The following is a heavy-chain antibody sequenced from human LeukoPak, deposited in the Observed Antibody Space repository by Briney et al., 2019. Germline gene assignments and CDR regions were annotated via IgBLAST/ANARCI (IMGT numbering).Heavy chain of an antibody. CDR2: IKTKTDGGTT. CDR1: GFPFTNTW. J-gene: IGHJ4*02. Sequence: GGSLRLSCATSGFPFTNTWMNWVRQAPGKGLEWVGRIKTKTDGGTTDHAAPVKGRFTISRDDSKNTLYLQMNSLKTEDTAVYCCTPSLGKTHIDHWGQGTLGNGSS. CDR3: TPSLGKTHIDH. V-gene: IGHV3-15*01. D-gene: IGHD2-2*01.